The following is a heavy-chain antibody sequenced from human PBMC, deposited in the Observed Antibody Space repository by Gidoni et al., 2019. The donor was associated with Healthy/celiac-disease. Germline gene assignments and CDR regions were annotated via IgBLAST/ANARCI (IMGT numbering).Heavy chain of an antibody. CDR2: IYPGDSDT. V-gene: IGHV5-51*03. D-gene: IGHD2-8*01. J-gene: IGHJ4*02. CDR1: GYSFTSYW. CDR3: ARGVSLDY. Sequence: EVQLLQSGADVQKPGESLTISGKGSGYSFTSYWIGWVRPMPGKGLVWMGIIYPGDSDTRYSPSVQGQVTISADKSISTAYLQWSSLKASDTAMYYCARGVSLDYWGQGTLVTVSS.